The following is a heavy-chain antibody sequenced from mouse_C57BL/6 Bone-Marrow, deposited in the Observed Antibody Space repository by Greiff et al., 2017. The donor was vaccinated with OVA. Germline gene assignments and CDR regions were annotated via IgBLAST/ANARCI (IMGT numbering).Heavy chain of an antibody. CDR1: GFTFSDYG. Sequence: EVKLVESGGGLVKPGGSLKLSCAASGFTFSDYGMHWVRQAPEKGLEWVAYISSGSSTIYYADTVKGRFTISRDNAKNTLFLQMTSLRSEDTAMYYCARMGKGDFDYWGQGTTLTVSS. V-gene: IGHV5-17*01. CDR3: ARMGKGDFDY. CDR2: ISSGSSTI. J-gene: IGHJ2*01. D-gene: IGHD1-3*01.